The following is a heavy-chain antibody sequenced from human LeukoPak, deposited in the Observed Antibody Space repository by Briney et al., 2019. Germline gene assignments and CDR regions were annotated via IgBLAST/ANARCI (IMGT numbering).Heavy chain of an antibody. Sequence: GGSLRLSCTASGFMFSGYWLSWVRQAPGKGLEWVANIKPDGSQRYYVDSVRGRFTISRDNAKNSLYLQMDSLRVEDTAVYYCVPHSVVIDCWGRGTLVTVSS. V-gene: IGHV3-7*01. CDR2: IKPDGSQR. CDR1: GFMFSGYW. CDR3: VPHSVVIDC. J-gene: IGHJ4*02.